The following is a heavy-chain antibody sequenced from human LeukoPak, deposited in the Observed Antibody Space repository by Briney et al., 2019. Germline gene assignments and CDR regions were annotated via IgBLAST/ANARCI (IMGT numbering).Heavy chain of an antibody. CDR2: IIPIFGTA. CDR3: ARDFDDGSGHYYFDY. CDR1: GGTFSSYA. J-gene: IGHJ4*02. V-gene: IGHV1-69*05. D-gene: IGHD3-10*01. Sequence: GASVKVSCKASGGTFSSYAISWVRQAPGQGLEWMGGIIPIFGTANYAQKFQGRVTITTDESTSTAHMELSSLRSEDTAVYYCARDFDDGSGHYYFDYWGQGTLVTVSS.